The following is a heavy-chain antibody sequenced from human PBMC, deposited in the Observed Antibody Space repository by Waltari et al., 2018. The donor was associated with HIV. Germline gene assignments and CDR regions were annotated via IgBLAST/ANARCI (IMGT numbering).Heavy chain of an antibody. CDR2: IIPIFGTA. Sequence: QVQLVQSGAEVKKPGSPVKVSCKASGGTFSSYAISWVRQAPGQGLEWMGGIIPIFGTANYAQKFQGRVTITADKSTSTAYMELSSLRSEDTAVYYCARTMIVVVITTASSYYGMDVWGQGTTVTVSS. CDR1: GGTFSSYA. J-gene: IGHJ6*02. D-gene: IGHD3-22*01. CDR3: ARTMIVVVITTASSYYGMDV. V-gene: IGHV1-69*06.